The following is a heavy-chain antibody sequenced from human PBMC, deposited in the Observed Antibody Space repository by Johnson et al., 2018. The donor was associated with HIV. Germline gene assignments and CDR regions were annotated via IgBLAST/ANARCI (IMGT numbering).Heavy chain of an antibody. Sequence: QVQLVESGGGVVQPGRSLRLSCAASGFTFSSYAMHWVRQAPGKGLEWVAVISYDGSNKYYADSVKGRFTISRDNSKKTLYLQMNSLRAEDTAVYYCAKDTGYGVGAFPRVCAFDIWGQGTMVTVSS. J-gene: IGHJ3*02. CDR2: ISYDGSNK. CDR3: AKDTGYGVGAFPRVCAFDI. V-gene: IGHV3-30*04. D-gene: IGHD1-26*01. CDR1: GFTFSSYA.